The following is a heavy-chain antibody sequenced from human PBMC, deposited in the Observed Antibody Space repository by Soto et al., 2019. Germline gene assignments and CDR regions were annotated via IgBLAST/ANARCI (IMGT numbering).Heavy chain of an antibody. CDR3: ARDRGSSWSPPFDY. J-gene: IGHJ4*02. CDR1: GFTVSSNY. D-gene: IGHD6-13*01. CDR2: IYSGGST. V-gene: IGHV3-66*01. Sequence: EVQLVESGGGLVQPGGSLRLSCAASGFTVSSNYMSWVRQAQGKGLEWVSVIYSGGSTCYADSVKGRFTISRDNSKNTLYLQMNSLRAEDTAVYYCARDRGSSWSPPFDYWGQGTLVTVSS.